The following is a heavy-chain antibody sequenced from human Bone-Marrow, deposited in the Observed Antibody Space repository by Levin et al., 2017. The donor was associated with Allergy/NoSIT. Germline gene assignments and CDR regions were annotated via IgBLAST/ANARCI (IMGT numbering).Heavy chain of an antibody. V-gene: IGHV3-30-3*01. CDR3: AREKVTMVVEIIESYFDY. J-gene: IGHJ4*02. CDR1: EFTFSTYA. D-gene: IGHD2-15*01. CDR2: ISSDGSNE. Sequence: GGSVRLSCAASEFTFSTYAMHWVRQAPGKGLEWVAVISSDGSNEYYADSVKGRFTISRDNSKNTLYLQMNSLRGEDTAVYYCAREKVTMVVEIIESYFDYWGQGTLVTVSS.